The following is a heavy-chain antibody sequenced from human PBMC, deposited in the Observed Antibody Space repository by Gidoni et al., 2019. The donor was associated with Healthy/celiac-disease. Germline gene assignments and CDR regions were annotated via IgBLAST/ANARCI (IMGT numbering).Heavy chain of an antibody. D-gene: IGHD2-21*02. V-gene: IGHV1-69*02. Sequence: QVQLVQSGAEVKKPGSSVKVSCKASGGTFSSYTISWVRQAPGQGLEWMGRIIPILGIANYAQKFQGRVTMTADKSTSTAYMELSSLRSEDTAVYYCASRAYCGGDCFRGVDYWGQGTLVTVSS. CDR1: GGTFSSYT. CDR3: ASRAYCGGDCFRGVDY. J-gene: IGHJ4*02. CDR2: IIPILGIA.